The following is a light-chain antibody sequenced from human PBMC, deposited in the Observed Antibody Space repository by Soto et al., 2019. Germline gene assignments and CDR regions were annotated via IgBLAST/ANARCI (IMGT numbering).Light chain of an antibody. CDR3: QQYVSTNSPSHR. J-gene: IGKJ2*01. CDR1: QSVSSNY. V-gene: IGKV3-20*01. CDR2: ATS. Sequence: EIVLTQSPGTLSLSPGDRVTLSCRASQSVSSNYLAWYQQKPGQAPRLLIYATSARATGIPDRFSGSGSGTDLTLTIIRLEPECCPMYFRQQYVSTNSPSHRFGQGTRRE.